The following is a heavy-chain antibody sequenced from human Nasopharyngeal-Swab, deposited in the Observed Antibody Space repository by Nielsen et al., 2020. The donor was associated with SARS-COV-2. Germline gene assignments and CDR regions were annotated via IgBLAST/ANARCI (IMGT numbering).Heavy chain of an antibody. J-gene: IGHJ4*02. V-gene: IGHV4-39*01. CDR2: IYYNGNT. CDR3: VRSSIWYYCDY. CDR1: GDSIAYSTFY. D-gene: IGHD6-13*01. Sequence: SDTLSPTCTVPGDSIAYSTFYWGWIRQPPGKGLEWIWNIYYNGNTYQNPSLNTRPTISVAKSKNQFCLQLSSVTAADTAVYYCVRSSIWYYCDYWAQGTQVTVSS.